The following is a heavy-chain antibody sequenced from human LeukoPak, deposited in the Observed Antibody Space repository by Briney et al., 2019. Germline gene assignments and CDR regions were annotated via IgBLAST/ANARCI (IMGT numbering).Heavy chain of an antibody. D-gene: IGHD4-17*01. CDR2: INPNSGGT. CDR3: AREPPYGPADY. CDR1: GYTFTGYY. Sequence: EASVKVSCKASGYTFTGYYMHWGRQAPGQGLEWMGWINPNSGGTNYAQKFQGRVTMTRDTSISTAYMELSRLRSDDTAVYYCAREPPYGPADYWGQGTLVTVSS. V-gene: IGHV1-2*02. J-gene: IGHJ4*02.